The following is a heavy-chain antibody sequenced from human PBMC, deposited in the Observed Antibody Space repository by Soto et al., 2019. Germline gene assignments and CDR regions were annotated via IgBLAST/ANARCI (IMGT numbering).Heavy chain of an antibody. CDR3: ARVTGTSASYYGMDV. Sequence: PSETLSLTCAVYGGSFSSYYWSWIRQPPGKGLEWIGEINHSGSTNYNPSLKSRVTISVDTSKNQFSLKLSSVTAADTAVYYCARVTGTSASYYGMDVWGQGTTVTVSS. J-gene: IGHJ6*02. V-gene: IGHV4-34*01. CDR1: GGSFSSYY. D-gene: IGHD1-7*01. CDR2: INHSGST.